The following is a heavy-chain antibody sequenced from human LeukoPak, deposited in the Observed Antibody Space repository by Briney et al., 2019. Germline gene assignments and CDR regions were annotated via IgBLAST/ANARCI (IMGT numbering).Heavy chain of an antibody. J-gene: IGHJ4*02. CDR3: ARGARRWLQSKYYFDY. Sequence: ASVKVSCKASGYTFTGYYMHWVRQAPGQGLEWMGWINPNSGGTNYAQKFQGRVTMTRDTSISTAYMELGRLRSDDTAVYYCARGARRWLQSKYYFDYWGQGTLVTVSS. CDR1: GYTFTGYY. CDR2: INPNSGGT. D-gene: IGHD5-12*01. V-gene: IGHV1-2*02.